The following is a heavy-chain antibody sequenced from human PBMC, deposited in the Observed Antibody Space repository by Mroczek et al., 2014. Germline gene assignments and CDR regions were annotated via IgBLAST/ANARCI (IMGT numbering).Heavy chain of an antibody. CDR3: AKTYYDSSGYYYFYMDV. D-gene: IGHD3-22*01. CDR2: ISYDGSNK. CDR1: GFTFSSYG. J-gene: IGHJ6*03. V-gene: IGHV3-30*18. Sequence: ESGGGVVQPGRSLRLSCAASGFTFSSYGMHWVRQAPGKGLEWVAVISYDGSNKYYADSVKGRFTISRDNSKNTLYLQMNSLRAEDTAVYYCAKTYYDSSGYYYFYMDVWGKGTTVTVSS.